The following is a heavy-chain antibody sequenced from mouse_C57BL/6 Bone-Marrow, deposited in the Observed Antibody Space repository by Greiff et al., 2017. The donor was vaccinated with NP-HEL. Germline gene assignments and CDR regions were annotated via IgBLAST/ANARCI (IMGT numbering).Heavy chain of an antibody. CDR1: GYTFTSYW. CDR3: ARWITTVVDY. Sequence: QVQLQQPGAELVKPGASVKLSCKASGYTFTSYWMHWVKQRPGQGLEWIGMIHPNSGSTNYNAKFKSKATLTVDKSSSTAYMQLSSLTSEDSAVYYCARWITTVVDYWGQGTTLTVSS. V-gene: IGHV1-64*01. CDR2: IHPNSGST. D-gene: IGHD1-1*01. J-gene: IGHJ2*01.